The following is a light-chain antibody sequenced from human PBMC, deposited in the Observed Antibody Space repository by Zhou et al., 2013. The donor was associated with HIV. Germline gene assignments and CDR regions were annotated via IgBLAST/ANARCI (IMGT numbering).Light chain of an antibody. J-gene: IGKJ1*01. CDR2: KAS. Sequence: DFQMTQSPSTLSASVGDRVTITCRASQSISNWLAWYQQKPGKAPKLLIYKASSLDSGVPSRFSGSGSGTEFTLTISSLQPDDFATYYCQQYNTYSWTFGQGTKVE. CDR3: QQYNTYSWT. CDR1: QSISNW. V-gene: IGKV1-5*03.